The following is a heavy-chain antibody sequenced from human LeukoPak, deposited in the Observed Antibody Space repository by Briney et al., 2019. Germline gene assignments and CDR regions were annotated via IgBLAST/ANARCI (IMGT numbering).Heavy chain of an antibody. D-gene: IGHD3-9*01. CDR3: ARVDYDILTGYQYYFDY. V-gene: IGHV3-53*01. CDR1: GFTVSSNY. J-gene: IGHJ4*02. CDR2: IYSGGST. Sequence: GGSLRLSCAASGFTVSSNYMSWVRQAPGKGLEWVSVIYSGGSTYYADSVKGRFTISRDNSKNTLYPQMNSLRAEDTAVYYCARVDYDILTGYQYYFDYWGQGTLVTVSS.